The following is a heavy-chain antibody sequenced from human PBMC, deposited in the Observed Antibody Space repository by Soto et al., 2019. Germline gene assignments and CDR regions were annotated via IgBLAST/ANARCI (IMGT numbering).Heavy chain of an antibody. Sequence: GGSMRLSCAASGFTFSGHYMDWVRQAPGKGLEWVGRTRNKANSYTTEYAASVKGRFTISRDDSKNSLYLQMNSLKTEDTAVYYCASWDYYGSGTPMDVWGQGTTVTVSS. CDR1: GFTFSGHY. D-gene: IGHD3-10*01. CDR2: TRNKANSYTT. J-gene: IGHJ6*02. V-gene: IGHV3-72*01. CDR3: ASWDYYGSGTPMDV.